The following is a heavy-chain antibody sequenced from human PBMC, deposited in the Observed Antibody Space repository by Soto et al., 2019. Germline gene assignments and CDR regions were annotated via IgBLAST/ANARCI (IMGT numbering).Heavy chain of an antibody. V-gene: IGHV4-39*01. CDR3: ATSNWFDP. J-gene: IGHJ5*02. CDR1: GGSISSRGYY. Sequence: QLQLQESGPGLVKPSETLSLTCTVSGGSISSRGYYWGWIRQPPGKGLEWIGTIYYSGSTYYNPSLKSRVPISVDTSKNQFSLKLSSVPAADRAVYYCATSNWFDPWGQGTLVTVSS. CDR2: IYYSGST.